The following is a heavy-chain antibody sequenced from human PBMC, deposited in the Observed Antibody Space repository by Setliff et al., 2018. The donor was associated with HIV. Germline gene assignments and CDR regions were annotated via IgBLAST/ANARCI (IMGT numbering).Heavy chain of an antibody. CDR2: IYISGST. CDR1: GGSISGHY. D-gene: IGHD3-10*01. Sequence: SETLSLTCTVSGGSISGHYWNWIRQPAGGGLEWIGRIYISGSTNYNPSLKSRVTMSIDTSKNQFSLNLNSVTAADTAVYFCARDRSNYGSGSSAYNWFDPWGLGTLVTVSS. V-gene: IGHV4-4*07. CDR3: ARDRSNYGSGSSAYNWFDP. J-gene: IGHJ5*02.